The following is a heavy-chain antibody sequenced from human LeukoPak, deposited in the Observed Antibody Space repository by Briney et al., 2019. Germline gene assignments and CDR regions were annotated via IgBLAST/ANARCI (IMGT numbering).Heavy chain of an antibody. Sequence: SETLSLTCTVSGGSISSGSYYWSWIRQPAGKGLEWIGRIYTSGSTNYNPSLKSRVTMSIDTSKSQFSLKLSSVSAADTAVYYCARDRFRERDSRWSMRPVYYYYYMDVWGKGTTVTVSS. J-gene: IGHJ6*03. CDR3: ARDRFRERDSRWSMRPVYYYYYMDV. CDR1: GGSISSGSYY. V-gene: IGHV4-61*02. D-gene: IGHD2-8*02. CDR2: IYTSGST.